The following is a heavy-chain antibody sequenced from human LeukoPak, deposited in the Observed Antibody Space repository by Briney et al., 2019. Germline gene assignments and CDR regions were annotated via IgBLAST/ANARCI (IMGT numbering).Heavy chain of an antibody. J-gene: IGHJ4*02. Sequence: QXGGSLRLSCAASGFTFSSYSMNWVRQAPGKGLEWVSYISSSSSTIYYADSVKGRFTISRDNAKNSLYLQVNSLRAEDTAVYYCARDPLQFPPDKLNDDYWGQGTLVTVSS. CDR2: ISSSSSTI. CDR3: ARDPLQFPPDKLNDDY. V-gene: IGHV3-48*04. D-gene: IGHD5-24*01. CDR1: GFTFSSYS.